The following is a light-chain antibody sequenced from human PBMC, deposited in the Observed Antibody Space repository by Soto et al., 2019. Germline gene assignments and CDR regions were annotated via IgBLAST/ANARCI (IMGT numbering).Light chain of an antibody. CDR2: DAS. Sequence: EIVLTQSPATLSLSLGERATLSCRASQSVSSYLAWYQQKPGQAPRLLIYDASNRATGIPARFSGSGSGTEFTLTISNLEPEDFEVYYCQQRSNWPLTFGGGTKVEIK. CDR3: QQRSNWPLT. V-gene: IGKV3-11*01. J-gene: IGKJ4*01. CDR1: QSVSSY.